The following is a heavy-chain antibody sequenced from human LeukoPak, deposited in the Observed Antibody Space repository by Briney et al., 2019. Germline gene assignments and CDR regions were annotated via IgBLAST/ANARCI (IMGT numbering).Heavy chain of an antibody. Sequence: PGGSLRLSCAASGFTFSSYWMSWIRQPPGKGLEWIGEINHSGSTNYNPSLKSRVTISVDTSKNQFSLKLSSVTAADTAVYYCARGRGGWYQLNARRNWFDPWGQGTLVTVSS. J-gene: IGHJ5*02. D-gene: IGHD6-19*01. V-gene: IGHV4-34*01. CDR2: INHSGST. CDR1: GFTFSSYW. CDR3: ARGRGGWYQLNARRNWFDP.